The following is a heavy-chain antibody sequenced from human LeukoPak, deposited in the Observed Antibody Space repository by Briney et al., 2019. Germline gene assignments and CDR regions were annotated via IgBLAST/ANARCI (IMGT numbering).Heavy chain of an antibody. CDR1: GFTFSNAW. D-gene: IGHD3-9*01. Sequence: GGSLRLSCAASGFTFSNAWMSWVRQAPGKGLEWVGRIKSKTDGGTTDYAAPVKGRFTISRDDSKNTLYLQMNSLRAEDTAVYYCAKESSGGLRYFGYWGQGTLVTVSS. V-gene: IGHV3-15*01. CDR2: IKSKTDGGTT. CDR3: AKESSGGLRYFGY. J-gene: IGHJ4*02.